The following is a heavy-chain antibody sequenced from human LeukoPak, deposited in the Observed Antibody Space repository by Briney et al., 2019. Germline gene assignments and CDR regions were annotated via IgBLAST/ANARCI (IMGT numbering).Heavy chain of an antibody. CDR2: ISYAGSNK. V-gene: IGHV3-30-3*01. CDR3: ARDSYYYDSSGYWDY. Sequence: GRSLRLSCAASGFTFSSYAMHWVRQAPGKGLEWVAVISYAGSNKYYADSVKGRFTISRDNSKNTLYLQMNSLRAEDTAVYYCARDSYYYDSSGYWDYWGQGTLVTVSS. J-gene: IGHJ4*02. D-gene: IGHD3-22*01. CDR1: GFTFSSYA.